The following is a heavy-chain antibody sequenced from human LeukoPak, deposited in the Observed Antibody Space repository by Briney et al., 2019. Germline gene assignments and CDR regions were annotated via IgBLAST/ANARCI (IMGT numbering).Heavy chain of an antibody. V-gene: IGHV3-7*01. D-gene: IGHD1-1*01. J-gene: IGHJ4*02. CDR1: GFTFSSYW. CDR3: ARRSGTYFDY. CDR2: IRQDGSEK. Sequence: PGGSLRLSCAASGFTFSSYWMTWVRQAPGKGLEWVANIRQDGSEKFYVDSVKGRFTISRDTAENSLYLQMNSLRAEDTAVYYCARRSGTYFDYWGQGALVTVSS.